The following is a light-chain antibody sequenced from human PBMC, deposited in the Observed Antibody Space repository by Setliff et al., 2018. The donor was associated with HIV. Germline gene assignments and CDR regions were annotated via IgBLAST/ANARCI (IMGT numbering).Light chain of an antibody. J-gene: IGLJ1*01. CDR1: RSNVGAHYD. CDR3: QSYDSSLNGYV. Sequence: QSVLTQPPSVSGAPGQRVTISCSGSRSNVGAHYDVHWYQQLPGTAPKLLIYHNSNRPSGVPDRFSGSKSGSSASLAIAGLQPEDEADYYCQSYDSSLNGYVFGTGTKVT. CDR2: HNS. V-gene: IGLV1-40*01.